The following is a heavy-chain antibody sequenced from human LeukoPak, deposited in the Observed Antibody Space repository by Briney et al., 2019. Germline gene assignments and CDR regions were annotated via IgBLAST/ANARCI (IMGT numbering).Heavy chain of an antibody. Sequence: SETLSLTCAVYGGPFSGYYWSWIRQPPGKGLEWIGEINHSGSTNYNPSFKSRVTISVDTSKNQFSLKLTSVTAADTAVYYCAGGNFYDSRGHPYHFHFWGQGTLVSVSS. CDR2: INHSGST. CDR1: GGPFSGYY. V-gene: IGHV4-34*01. D-gene: IGHD3-22*01. CDR3: AGGNFYDSRGHPYHFHF. J-gene: IGHJ4*02.